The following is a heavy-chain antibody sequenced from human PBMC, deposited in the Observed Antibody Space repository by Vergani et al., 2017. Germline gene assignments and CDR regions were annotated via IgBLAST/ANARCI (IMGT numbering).Heavy chain of an antibody. J-gene: IGHJ4*02. Sequence: QVQLVQSGAEVKKPGASVKVSCKVSGYTLTELSMHWVRQAPGKGLEWMGGIIPIFGTANYAQKFQGRVTITADESTSTAYMELSSLRSEDTAVYYCAREWSRYSGYDLTPFDYWGQGTLVTVSS. V-gene: IGHV1-69*13. CDR1: GYTLTELS. D-gene: IGHD5-12*01. CDR2: IIPIFGTA. CDR3: AREWSRYSGYDLTPFDY.